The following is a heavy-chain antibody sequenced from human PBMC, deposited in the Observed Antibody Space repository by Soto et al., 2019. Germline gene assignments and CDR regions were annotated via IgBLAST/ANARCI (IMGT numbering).Heavy chain of an antibody. V-gene: IGHV3-48*01. J-gene: IGHJ4*02. CDR1: GFTFSSYS. Sequence: GGSLRLSCAASGFTFSSYSISWVRQAPEKGLEWVSYISSSSSTIYYADSVKGRFTISRDNAKNSLYLQMNSLRAEDTAVYYCARDGAVLRLLEWSPFDYRGQGTLVTVSS. D-gene: IGHD3-3*01. CDR2: ISSSSSTI. CDR3: ARDGAVLRLLEWSPFDY.